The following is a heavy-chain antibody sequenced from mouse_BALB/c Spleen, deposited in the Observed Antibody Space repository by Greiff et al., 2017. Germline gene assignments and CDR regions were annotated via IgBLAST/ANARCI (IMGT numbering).Heavy chain of an antibody. CDR2: IYPSDSYT. Sequence: QVQLQQPGAELVRPGASVKLSCKASGYTFTSYWINWVKQRPGQGLEWIGNIYPSDSYTNYNQKFKDKATLTVDKSSSTAYMQLSSPTSEDSAVYYCTRGNDWYFDVWGAGTTVTVSS. CDR3: TRGNDWYFDV. J-gene: IGHJ1*01. CDR1: GYTFTSYW. V-gene: IGHV1-69*02.